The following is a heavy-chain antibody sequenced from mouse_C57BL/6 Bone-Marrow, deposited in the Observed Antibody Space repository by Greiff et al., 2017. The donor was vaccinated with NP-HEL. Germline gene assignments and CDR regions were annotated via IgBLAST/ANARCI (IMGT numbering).Heavy chain of an antibody. J-gene: IGHJ2*01. CDR2: ISDGGSYT. CDR3: ARGYGYDSFDD. D-gene: IGHD2-2*01. CDR1: GFTFSSYA. Sequence: EVQLVESGGGLVKPGGSLKLSCAASGFTFSSYAMSWVRQTPEKRLEWVATISDGGSYTYYPDNVKGRFTISRDNAKNNLYLQMSHLKSEDTAMYYCARGYGYDSFDDWGQGTTLTVSS. V-gene: IGHV5-4*01.